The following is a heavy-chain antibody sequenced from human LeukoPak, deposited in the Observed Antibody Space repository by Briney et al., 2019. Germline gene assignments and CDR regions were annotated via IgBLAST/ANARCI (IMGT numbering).Heavy chain of an antibody. J-gene: IGHJ4*02. CDR2: IYHSGST. CDR3: ARDHYRILDY. V-gene: IGHV4-30-2*01. Sequence: SETLSLTCAVSGGSISNGGYSWSWIRQPPGKGLEWIGYIYHSGSTYYNPSLKSRVTISVDRSKNQFSLKLSSVTAADTAVYYCARDHYRILDYWGQGTLVTVSS. D-gene: IGHD4-11*01. CDR1: GGSISNGGYS.